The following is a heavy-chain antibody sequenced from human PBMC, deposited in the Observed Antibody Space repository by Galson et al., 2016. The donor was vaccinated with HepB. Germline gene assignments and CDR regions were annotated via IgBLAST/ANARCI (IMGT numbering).Heavy chain of an antibody. J-gene: IGHJ6*02. CDR2: ILNDGSQE. CDR3: TNSGDYHFYGLGV. Sequence: SLRLSCAPSGFTFSYYGMHWVRQAPGQGLEWLAVILNDGSQEYYADSVKGRFTISRDNSRDTLYLQMNSLRAEDTAVYYCTNSGDYHFYGLGVWGQGTTVTVSS. V-gene: IGHV3-33*06. CDR1: GFTFSYYG.